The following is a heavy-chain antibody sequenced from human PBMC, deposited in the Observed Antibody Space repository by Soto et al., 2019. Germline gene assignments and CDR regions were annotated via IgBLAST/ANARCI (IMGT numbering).Heavy chain of an antibody. CDR1: GGSFSGYY. J-gene: IGHJ5*02. Sequence: SETLSLTCAVYGGSFSGYYWSWIRQPPGKGLEWIGEINHSGSTNYNPSLKSRVTISVDTSKNQFSLKLSSVTAADTAVYYCASQPCPWGRGTLVTVSA. V-gene: IGHV4-34*01. CDR3: ASQPCP. CDR2: INHSGST.